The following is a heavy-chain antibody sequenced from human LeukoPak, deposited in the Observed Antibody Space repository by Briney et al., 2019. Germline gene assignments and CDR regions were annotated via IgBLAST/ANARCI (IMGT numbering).Heavy chain of an antibody. CDR2: TYYRSKWYN. D-gene: IGHD4-17*01. CDR1: GDSVSSNSAA. J-gene: IGHJ2*01. Sequence: SQTLSLTCAISGDSVSSNSAAWNWIRQSPSRGLEWLGRTYYRSKWYNDYAVSVKSRITIDPDTSKNQFSLQLNSVTPEDTAVYYCARDSPLTTVTTFPYWYFDLWGRGTLVTVSS. V-gene: IGHV6-1*01. CDR3: ARDSPLTTVTTFPYWYFDL.